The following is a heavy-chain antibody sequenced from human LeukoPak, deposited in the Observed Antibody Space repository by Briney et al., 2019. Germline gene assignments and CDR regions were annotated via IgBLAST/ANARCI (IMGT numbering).Heavy chain of an antibody. J-gene: IGHJ4*02. V-gene: IGHV4-4*02. Sequence: PSGTLSLTCAVSGGSISTTDWWTWVRQPPGKGLEWIGEIYHGGSTHYNPSLKSRVTISVDKSKNQFSLKLSSVTAADTAVYYCAIVHCDDTSCFYFDYWGQGTLVTVSS. CDR2: IYHGGST. CDR3: AIVHCDDTSCFYFDY. CDR1: GGSISTTDW. D-gene: IGHD2-2*01.